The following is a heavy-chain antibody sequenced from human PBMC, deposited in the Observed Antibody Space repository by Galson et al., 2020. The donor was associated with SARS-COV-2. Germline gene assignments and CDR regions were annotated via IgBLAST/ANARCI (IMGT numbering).Heavy chain of an antibody. Sequence: GGSLRLSCAASGLTVSTNYMNWVRQAPGKGLEWVSLIYSGGGTYYADSVKGNFTISRDNSKNTLYLQMNSLSAEDTAVYYCAGAHKDCTGDICNGDDWGQGTLVTVSS. CDR2: IYSGGGT. J-gene: IGHJ1*01. CDR1: GLTVSTNY. D-gene: IGHD2-8*02. CDR3: AGAHKDCTGDICNGDD. V-gene: IGHV3-66*01.